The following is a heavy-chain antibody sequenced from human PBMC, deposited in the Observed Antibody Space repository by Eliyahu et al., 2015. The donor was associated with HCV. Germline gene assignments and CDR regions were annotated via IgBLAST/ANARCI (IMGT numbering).Heavy chain of an antibody. CDR1: GGSIXTYS. D-gene: IGHD6-19*01. CDR2: IHYSGRT. CDR3: ASGGGGIAVTGTGGWFDP. V-gene: IGHV4-59*01. Sequence: QVQLQESGPGLVKPSETLSLTCTVSGGSIXTYSWIWXRQPPGKGLEWIGYIHYSGRTNYNPSLKSRVTISIDTSKNQFSLNLTSVTAADTAMYYCASGGGGIAVTGTGGWFDPWGQGTLVTVSS. J-gene: IGHJ5*02.